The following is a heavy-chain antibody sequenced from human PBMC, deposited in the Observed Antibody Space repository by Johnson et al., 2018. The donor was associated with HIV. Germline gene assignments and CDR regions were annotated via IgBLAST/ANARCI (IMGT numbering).Heavy chain of an antibody. CDR2: INWSGGST. CDR3: ARGRIAARPHAFDI. V-gene: IGHV3-20*04. CDR1: GFTFDDYG. J-gene: IGHJ3*02. Sequence: VQLVESGGGAVRPGGSLRISCAASGFTFDDYGMSWVRQAPGKGLEWVSGINWSGGSTGYADSMKGRFTISRDNARNSLYLQMNSLRAEDTALYYCARGRIAARPHAFDIWGQGTMVTVSS. D-gene: IGHD6-6*01.